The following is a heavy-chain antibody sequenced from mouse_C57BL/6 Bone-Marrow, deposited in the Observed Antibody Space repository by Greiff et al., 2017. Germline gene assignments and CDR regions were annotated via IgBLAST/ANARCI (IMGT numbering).Heavy chain of an antibody. J-gene: IGHJ2*01. V-gene: IGHV5-17*01. CDR2: ISSGSSTI. CDR3: DRHEYFGY. CDR1: GFTFSDYG. Sequence: EVMLVESGGGLVKPGGSLKLSCAASGFTFSDYGMHWVRQAPEKGLEWVAYISSGSSTIYYADTVKGRFTISRDKAKNTLFLQMTSLRSEDTARYYCDRHEYFGYWGQGTTLTVSA.